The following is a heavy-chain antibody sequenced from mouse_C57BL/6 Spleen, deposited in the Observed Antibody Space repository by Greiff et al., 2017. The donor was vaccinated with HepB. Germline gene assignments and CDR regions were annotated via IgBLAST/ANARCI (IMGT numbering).Heavy chain of an antibody. CDR3: AQSYGGYSSWFAY. V-gene: IGHV1-59*01. Sequence: QVQLQQPGAELVRPGTSVKLSCKASGYTFTSYWMHWVKQRPGQGLEWIGVIDTSDSYTNYHQKFKGKATLTVDTSSSTAYMQLSSLTSEDSAVYYCAQSYGGYSSWFAYWGQGTLVTVSA. D-gene: IGHD2-3*01. J-gene: IGHJ3*01. CDR1: GYTFTSYW. CDR2: IDTSDSYT.